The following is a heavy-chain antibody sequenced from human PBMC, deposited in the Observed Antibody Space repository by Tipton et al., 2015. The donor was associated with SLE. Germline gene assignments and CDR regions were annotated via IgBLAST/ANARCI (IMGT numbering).Heavy chain of an antibody. V-gene: IGHV4-38-2*02. D-gene: IGHD2-2*01. CDR1: GGSISSYY. CDR2: IYHSGST. Sequence: GLVKPSETLSLTSTVSGGSISSYYWAWIRQPPGTGLEWIGSIYHSGSTYYNPSLKSRVTISVDTSKNQFSLKLSSVTAADTAVYYCARGNVVPAAVFDYWGQGTLVTVSS. J-gene: IGHJ4*02. CDR3: ARGNVVPAAVFDY.